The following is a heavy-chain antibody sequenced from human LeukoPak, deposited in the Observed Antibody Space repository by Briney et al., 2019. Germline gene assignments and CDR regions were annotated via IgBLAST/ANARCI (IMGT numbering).Heavy chain of an antibody. J-gene: IGHJ4*02. CDR3: ARAWGTTVTTFFEY. CDR2: INPNSRVT. D-gene: IGHD4-17*01. Sequence: ASVKVSCKASGYIFTGYYMHWVRQAPGQGLEWVGWINPNSRVTNYAQKFQGRVSMTRDTSISTAYMELSRLRSDDTAVYYCARAWGTTVTTFFEYWGQGNLVTVSS. V-gene: IGHV1-2*02. CDR1: GYIFTGYY.